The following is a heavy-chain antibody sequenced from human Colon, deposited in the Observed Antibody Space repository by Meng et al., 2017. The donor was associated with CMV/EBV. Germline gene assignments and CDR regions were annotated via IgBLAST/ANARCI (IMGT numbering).Heavy chain of an antibody. D-gene: IGHD2-2*01. CDR1: GFIFSNSG. V-gene: IGHV3-30*02. CDR2: ITYDGSAT. J-gene: IGHJ1*01. CDR3: AKDGGGPARSFEF. Sequence: GESLKISCAASGFIFSNSGLHWVRQAPGKGLVWVAFITYDGSATKYVDSVKGRSTISRDNSKNMVFLEINSLRYEDSAVYYCAKDGGGPARSFEFWGQGTLVTVSS.